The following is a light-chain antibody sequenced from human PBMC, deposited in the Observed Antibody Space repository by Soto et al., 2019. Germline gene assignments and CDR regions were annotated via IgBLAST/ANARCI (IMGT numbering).Light chain of an antibody. CDR1: SSDVGGYNY. Sequence: QSVLTQPRSVSGSPGQSVTISCTGTSSDVGGYNYVSWYQQHPGKAPKLMIYDVSKRPSGVPDRFSGSKSGNTASLTISGLQAEDEADYYCCSYAGSYPPWVFGGGTQLTVL. V-gene: IGLV2-11*01. CDR3: CSYAGSYPPWV. CDR2: DVS. J-gene: IGLJ3*02.